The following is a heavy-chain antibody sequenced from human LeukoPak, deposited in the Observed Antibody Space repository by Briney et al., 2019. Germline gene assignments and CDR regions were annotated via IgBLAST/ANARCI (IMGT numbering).Heavy chain of an antibody. D-gene: IGHD6-13*01. CDR3: ARDSLDTQPRQTAGDIFDY. CDR2: IWFDGGNR. Sequence: GGSLRLSCAASGFTFSSYDMHWVRQAPGKGLEWVAVIWFDGGNRYHADSVKGRFTISRDNSKNTLYLQLNSLRAEDTAVYYCARDSLDTQPRQTAGDIFDYWGQGTLVTVSS. CDR1: GFTFSSYD. V-gene: IGHV3-33*08. J-gene: IGHJ4*02.